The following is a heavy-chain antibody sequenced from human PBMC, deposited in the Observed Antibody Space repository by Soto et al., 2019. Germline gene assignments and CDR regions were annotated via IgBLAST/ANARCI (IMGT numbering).Heavy chain of an antibody. Sequence: EVYLVESGGGLVQPGGSLRLSCAASGFTFSNYEMNWVRQAPGKGLEWVAYISTSGSSIYYADYVKGRFTISRDNAKNSLYLQMNSLRAGDTAVYYCAGPGYSSQDYWGQGTLVTVSS. D-gene: IGHD5-18*01. CDR2: ISTSGSSI. CDR3: AGPGYSSQDY. CDR1: GFTFSNYE. V-gene: IGHV3-48*03. J-gene: IGHJ4*02.